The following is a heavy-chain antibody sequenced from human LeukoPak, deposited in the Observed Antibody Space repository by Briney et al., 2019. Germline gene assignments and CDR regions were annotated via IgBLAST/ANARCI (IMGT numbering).Heavy chain of an antibody. D-gene: IGHD3-10*01. CDR3: VRVGAYGSGSYLVY. Sequence: ASVKVSCTASGYTFTGYYVHWVRQAPRQGREWMGWVNPNSGVTNYAQKFQDRVTMTRDTPISTAYMELSSLRSDDTAVYYCVRVGAYGSGSYLVYWGQGSLVTVSS. CDR1: GYTFTGYY. V-gene: IGHV1-2*02. CDR2: VNPNSGVT. J-gene: IGHJ4*02.